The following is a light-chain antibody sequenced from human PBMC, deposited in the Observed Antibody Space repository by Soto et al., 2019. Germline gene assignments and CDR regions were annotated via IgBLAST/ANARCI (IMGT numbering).Light chain of an antibody. Sequence: QSVLTQPASVSGSPGQSITISCTGTSSDIGGYNYVSWYQQHPGKAPKLMIYDVSNRPSGVSNRFSGSKSDNTASLTISGLQAEDEADYYCSSYTSSSTLLFGGGTQLTVL. J-gene: IGLJ2*01. CDR2: DVS. CDR3: SSYTSSSTLL. CDR1: SSDIGGYNY. V-gene: IGLV2-14*03.